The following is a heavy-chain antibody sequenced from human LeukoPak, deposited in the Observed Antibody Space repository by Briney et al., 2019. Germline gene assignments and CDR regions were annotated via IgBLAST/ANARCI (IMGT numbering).Heavy chain of an antibody. CDR3: AKRANSEGLGRYFDL. CDR1: GFTFSSYA. J-gene: IGHJ2*01. D-gene: IGHD3/OR15-3a*01. Sequence: GGSLRLSCSASGFTFSSYAMQWVRQPPGKGLEYVSAINSIGVDTYYADPVKGRFTISRDNSKNTLYLQMSSLRTEDTAVYYCAKRANSEGLGRYFDLWGRGTLVTVSS. CDR2: INSIGVDT. V-gene: IGHV3-64D*06.